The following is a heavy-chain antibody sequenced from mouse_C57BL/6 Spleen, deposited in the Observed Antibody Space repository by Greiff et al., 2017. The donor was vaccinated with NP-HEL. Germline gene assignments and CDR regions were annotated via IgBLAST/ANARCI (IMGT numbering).Heavy chain of an antibody. Sequence: VQLQESGPELVRPGASVKISCKAPGYTFTSHWMQWVRQRPGQGLEWIGEIFPGSGSTYYNEKFKGKATLTVDTSSSTAYMQLSRLTSEDSAVYFGAKEDDAGAWFAYWGQGTLVTVSA. CDR1: GYTFTSHW. CDR2: IFPGSGST. CDR3: AKEDDAGAWFAY. J-gene: IGHJ3*01. V-gene: IGHV1-56*01.